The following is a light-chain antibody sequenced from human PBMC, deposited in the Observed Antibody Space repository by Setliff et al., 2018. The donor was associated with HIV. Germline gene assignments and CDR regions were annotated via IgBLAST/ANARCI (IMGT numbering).Light chain of an antibody. CDR3: SSYTSTRALL. J-gene: IGLJ2*01. Sequence: QSVLTQPASVSGSPGQSVTISCTGTSSDVGGYNFVSWYQQHPGKTPELLIYDVTNRPSGVSDRFSGSKSGNTASLTISGLQPEDEADYYCSSYTSTRALLFGGGTKVNVL. CDR2: DVT. CDR1: SSDVGGYNF. V-gene: IGLV2-14*03.